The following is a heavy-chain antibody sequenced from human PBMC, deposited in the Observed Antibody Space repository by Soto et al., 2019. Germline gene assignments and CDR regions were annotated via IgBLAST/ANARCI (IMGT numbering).Heavy chain of an antibody. Sequence: QVQLVESGGGVVQPGRSLRLSCAASGFTFSSYAMHWVRQAPGKGLEWVAVISYDGSNKYYADSVKGRFTISRDNSKNTLYLQMNSLRAEDPAVYYCARDREGPIAAAGTRVHYYYGMDVWGQGTTVTVSS. D-gene: IGHD6-13*01. V-gene: IGHV3-30-3*01. CDR2: ISYDGSNK. CDR3: ARDREGPIAAAGTRVHYYYGMDV. J-gene: IGHJ6*02. CDR1: GFTFSSYA.